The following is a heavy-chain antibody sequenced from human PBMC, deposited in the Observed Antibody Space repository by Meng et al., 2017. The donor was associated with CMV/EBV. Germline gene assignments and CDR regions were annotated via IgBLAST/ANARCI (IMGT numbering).Heavy chain of an antibody. CDR2: IWYDGSNK. CDR3: AKDPRYYCGGDCYPAIYFDY. Sequence: GGPLRLSCAASGFTFSSYGMHWVRQAPGKGLEWVAVIWYDGSNKYYADSVKGRFTISRDNSKNTLYLQMNSLRAEDTAVYYCAKDPRYYCGGDCYPAIYFDYWGQGTLVTSPQ. V-gene: IGHV3-33*06. J-gene: IGHJ4*02. D-gene: IGHD2-21*01. CDR1: GFTFSSYG.